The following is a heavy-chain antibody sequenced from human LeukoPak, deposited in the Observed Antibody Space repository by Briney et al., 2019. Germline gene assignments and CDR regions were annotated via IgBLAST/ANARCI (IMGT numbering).Heavy chain of an antibody. CDR3: ARYGTGWYAFDY. D-gene: IGHD6-19*01. V-gene: IGHV4-59*08. CDR2: IYYDGSI. Sequence: PSETLSLTCTVSGGSITSNYWSWIRQPPGEGLEWIGYIYYDGSINYNPSLKSRVTISVDTSKSQLSLNLTSVTAADTAVYYCARYGTGWYAFDYWGQGTLVTVSS. J-gene: IGHJ4*02. CDR1: GGSITSNY.